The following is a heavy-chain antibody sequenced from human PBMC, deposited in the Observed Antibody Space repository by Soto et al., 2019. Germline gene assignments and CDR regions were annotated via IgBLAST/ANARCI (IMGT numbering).Heavy chain of an antibody. D-gene: IGHD6-13*01. CDR3: ATSPRIAAAGTPNFDY. CDR1: GYTLTELS. V-gene: IGHV1-24*01. Sequence: RASVKVSCKVSGYTLTELSMHWVRQAPGKGLEWMGGFDPEDGETIYAQKFQGRVTMTEDTSTDTAYMELSSLRSEDTAVYYCATSPRIAAAGTPNFDYWGQGTLVTVSS. J-gene: IGHJ4*02. CDR2: FDPEDGET.